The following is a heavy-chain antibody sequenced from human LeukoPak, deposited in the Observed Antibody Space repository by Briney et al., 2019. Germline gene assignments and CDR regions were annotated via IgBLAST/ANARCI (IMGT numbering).Heavy chain of an antibody. V-gene: IGHV4-4*07. Sequence: SGTLSLTCTVSGGSISSYYWSWIRQPAGKGLEWIGRIYTSGSTNYNPSLKSRVTMSVDTSKNQFSLKLSSVTAADTAVYYCARDGTLSSGWPFDYWGQGTLVTVSS. J-gene: IGHJ4*02. CDR1: GGSISSYY. D-gene: IGHD6-19*01. CDR2: IYTSGST. CDR3: ARDGTLSSGWPFDY.